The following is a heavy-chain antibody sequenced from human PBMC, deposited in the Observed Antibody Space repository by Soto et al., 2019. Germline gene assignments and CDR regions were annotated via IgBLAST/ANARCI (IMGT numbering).Heavy chain of an antibody. D-gene: IGHD6-6*01. CDR1: GGSISSSNYY. J-gene: IGHJ6*03. CDR3: ARRVIAAPFYYYMDI. Sequence: QLQLQESGPGLVKPSETLSLTCTVSGGSISSSNYYWGWIRQPPGKGLEWIGSIYYSGSTYYNPSPKSRVTISVDTSRTQFSLRLSSVTAADTAVYYCARRVIAAPFYYYMDIWGKGTTVTVSS. CDR2: IYYSGST. V-gene: IGHV4-39*01.